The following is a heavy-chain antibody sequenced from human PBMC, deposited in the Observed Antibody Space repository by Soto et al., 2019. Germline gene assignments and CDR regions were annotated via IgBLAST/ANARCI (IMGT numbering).Heavy chain of an antibody. CDR1: GFTFSSYS. Sequence: PGGSLRLSCAASGFTFSSYSMNWVRQAPGKGLEWVSSISSSSYIYYADSVKGRFTISRDNAKNSLYLQMNSLRAEDTAVYYCARDRPLVGDGDYDYYYYGMDVWGQGTTVTVSS. V-gene: IGHV3-21*01. CDR3: ARDRPLVGDGDYDYYYYGMDV. J-gene: IGHJ6*02. CDR2: ISSSSYI. D-gene: IGHD4-17*01.